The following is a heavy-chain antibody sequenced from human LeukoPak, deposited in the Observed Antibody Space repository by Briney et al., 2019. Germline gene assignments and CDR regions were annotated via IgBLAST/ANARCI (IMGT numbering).Heavy chain of an antibody. D-gene: IGHD3-22*01. Sequence: GGSLRLSCAASGFTFDDYGMSWVRQAPGKGLEWVSYISSSGSTIYYADSVKGRSTISRDSAKNSLYLQMNSLRAEDTAVYYCARTFYDSRNYWGQGTLVTVSS. CDR1: GFTFDDYG. CDR3: ARTFYDSRNY. CDR2: ISSSGSTI. J-gene: IGHJ4*02. V-gene: IGHV3-48*03.